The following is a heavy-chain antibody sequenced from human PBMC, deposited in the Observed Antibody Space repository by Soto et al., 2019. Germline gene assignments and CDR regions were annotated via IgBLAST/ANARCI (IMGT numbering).Heavy chain of an antibody. J-gene: IGHJ3*02. CDR2: IYYSGST. CDR1: GGSISSGDYY. D-gene: IGHD6-13*01. Sequence: SESLSLTCTVSGGSISSGDYYWSWIRQPPGKGLEWIGYIYYSGSTYYNPSLKSRVTISVDTSKNQFSLKLSSVTAADTAVYYCAATGYSSSRDAFDIWGQGTMVTVSS. CDR3: AATGYSSSRDAFDI. V-gene: IGHV4-30-4*01.